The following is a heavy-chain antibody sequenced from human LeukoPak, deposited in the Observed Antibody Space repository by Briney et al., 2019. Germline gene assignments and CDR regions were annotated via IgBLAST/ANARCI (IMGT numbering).Heavy chain of an antibody. J-gene: IGHJ4*02. CDR1: GYTFTSYD. V-gene: IGHV1-8*01. D-gene: IGHD2-2*01. CDR3: AREVALPAAQDYFDY. CDR2: MNPNSGNT. Sequence: ASVTVSCKASGYTFTSYDINWVRQATGQGLEWMGWMNPNSGNTGYVQKFQGRVTITRDTSASTAYMELSSLRSEDTAVYYCAREVALPAAQDYFDYWGQGTLVTVSS.